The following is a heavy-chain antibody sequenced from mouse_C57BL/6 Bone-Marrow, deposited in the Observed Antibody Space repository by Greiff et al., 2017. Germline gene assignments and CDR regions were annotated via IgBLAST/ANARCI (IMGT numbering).Heavy chain of an antibody. CDR3: TTKMPNRVNAMEY. V-gene: IGHV1-74*01. J-gene: IGHJ4*01. CDR1: GYTFTSYW. Sequence: QVQLQQPGAELVKPGASVKVSCKASGYTFTSYWMHWVKQRPGQGLEWIGSIHPSDSDTNSNQKFKGKATLTVAKSSSTAYMQRSRLTSEDSAVYYSTTKMPNRVNAMEYTSQGTAVNGSS. D-gene: IGHD5-2*01. CDR2: IHPSDSDT.